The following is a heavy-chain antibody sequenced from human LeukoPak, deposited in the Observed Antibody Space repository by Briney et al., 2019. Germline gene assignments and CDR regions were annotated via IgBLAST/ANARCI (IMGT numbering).Heavy chain of an antibody. V-gene: IGHV3-74*01. CDR2: SNEDGSTT. CDR1: GFTFSSNW. CDR3: VRDLGGRSGH. Sequence: GGSLRLSCAASGFTFSSNWMHWVRQAPGKGLVWVSRSNEDGSTTNCADSVKGRFTISRDNAKNTLYLQMNSLTAEDTAVYYCVRDLGGRSGHWGQGTLVTVSS. J-gene: IGHJ4*02. D-gene: IGHD1-26*01.